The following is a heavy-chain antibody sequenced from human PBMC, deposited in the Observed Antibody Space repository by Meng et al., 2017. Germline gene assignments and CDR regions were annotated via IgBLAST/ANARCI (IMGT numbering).Heavy chain of an antibody. CDR3: ARVPYYYYVLDV. CDR1: GFSLSTSGMC. V-gene: IGHV2-70*20. Sequence: SGPTLAKPTHTLTLTCPFSGFSLSTSGMCVSWVRQPPGKALEWLALLDWDDDKYYSTSLKTRLTISKDTSKNKVVLTMTNMEAVDTATYYCARVPYYYYVLDVWGQGNMVTVSS. CDR2: LDWDDDK. J-gene: IGHJ6*02.